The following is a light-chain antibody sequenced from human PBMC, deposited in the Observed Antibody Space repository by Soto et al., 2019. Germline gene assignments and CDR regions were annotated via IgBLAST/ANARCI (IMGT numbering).Light chain of an antibody. CDR1: HDVSRY. J-gene: IGKJ3*01. Sequence: DIQLTQSPSFLSASVGDRVTITCRASHDVSRYLAWYQQKPGKAHNLLIYAASTLRSGVPSRFSGSGSETEFTLTIRRLQPEDFAAYYCRQLNSYVFAFGPGTKVDIK. V-gene: IGKV1-9*01. CDR2: AAS. CDR3: RQLNSYVFA.